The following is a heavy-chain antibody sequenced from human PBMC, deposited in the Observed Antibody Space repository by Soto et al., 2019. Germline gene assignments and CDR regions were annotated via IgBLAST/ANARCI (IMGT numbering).Heavy chain of an antibody. J-gene: IGHJ3*02. CDR3: AAPSGGYSYAFDI. CDR2: IVVGSGNT. Sequence: SVKVSCKASGFTFTSSAVQWVRQARGQRLEWIGWIVVGSGNTNYAQKFQERVTITRDMSTSTAYMELSSLRSEDTAVYYCAAPSGGYSYAFDIWGQGTMVTVS. D-gene: IGHD5-18*01. CDR1: GFTFTSSA. V-gene: IGHV1-58*01.